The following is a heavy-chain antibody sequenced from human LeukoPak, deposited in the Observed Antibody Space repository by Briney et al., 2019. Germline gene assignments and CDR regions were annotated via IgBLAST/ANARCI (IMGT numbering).Heavy chain of an antibody. Sequence: GASVKVSCKASGYTFTSYGISWVRQAPGQGLEWMGWISAYIGNTNYAQKLQGRVTMTTDTSTSTAYMELRSLRSDDTAVYYCARGRGDLEWFYYMDVWGKGTTVTVSS. CDR1: GYTFTSYG. CDR2: ISAYIGNT. V-gene: IGHV1-18*01. D-gene: IGHD3-3*01. CDR3: ARGRGDLEWFYYMDV. J-gene: IGHJ6*03.